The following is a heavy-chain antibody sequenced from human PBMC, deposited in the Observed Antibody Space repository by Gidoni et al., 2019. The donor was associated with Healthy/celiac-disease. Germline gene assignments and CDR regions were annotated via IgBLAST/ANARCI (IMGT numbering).Heavy chain of an antibody. CDR1: GGSISSYY. D-gene: IGHD3-10*01. V-gene: IGHV4-59*01. CDR2: IYYSGST. Sequence: QVQLQESGPGLVKPSETLSLTCTVSGGSISSYYWSWLRQPPGKGLEWIGYIYYSGSTNYNPSLKSRVTISVDTSKNQFSLKLSSVTAADTAVYYCARDPRLTMVRGVTDWYFDLWGRGTLVTVSS. CDR3: ARDPRLTMVRGVTDWYFDL. J-gene: IGHJ2*01.